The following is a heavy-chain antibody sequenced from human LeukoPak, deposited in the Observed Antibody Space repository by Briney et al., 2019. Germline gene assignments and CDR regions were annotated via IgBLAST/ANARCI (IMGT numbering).Heavy chain of an antibody. CDR1: GGSISSGSYY. D-gene: IGHD5-24*01. CDR3: ARGMRDGYNKWFDA. J-gene: IGHJ5*02. V-gene: IGHV4-61*02. CDR2: IYTSGNS. Sequence: PSETLSLTCTVSGGSISSGSYYWSWIRQPAGKGLEWIGRIYTSGNSNYNPSLKSRVTISVDTSKNQFSLKLSSVTAGDTAVYYCARGMRDGYNKWFDAWGQGSLVTVSA.